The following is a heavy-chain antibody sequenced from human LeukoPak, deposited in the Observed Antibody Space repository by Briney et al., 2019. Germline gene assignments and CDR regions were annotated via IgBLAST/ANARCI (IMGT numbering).Heavy chain of an antibody. CDR2: IIPIFGIA. CDR1: GGTFSSYA. Sequence: ASVKVSCKASGGTFSSYAISWVRQAPGQGLEWMGRIIPIFGIANYAQQFQGRVTITADKSTSTAYMELSSLRSEDTAVYYCARQENYYGSGSSRHYDYWGQGTLVTVSS. D-gene: IGHD3-10*01. J-gene: IGHJ4*02. CDR3: ARQENYYGSGSSRHYDY. V-gene: IGHV1-69*04.